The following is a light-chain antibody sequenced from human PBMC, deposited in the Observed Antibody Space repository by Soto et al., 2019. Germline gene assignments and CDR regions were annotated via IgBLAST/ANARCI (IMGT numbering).Light chain of an antibody. J-gene: IGKJ1*01. CDR2: GIS. CDR3: AQYGSSPRT. CDR1: QTVVSPY. Sequence: EIVLTQSPGILSLSPGERATLSCRASQTVVSPYLAWYQQKPGQTPRLLIYGISTRAAGIADRFSGSGSGTDFTLTISRLEPEDFAVYYCAQYGSSPRTFGQGTKLEV. V-gene: IGKV3-20*01.